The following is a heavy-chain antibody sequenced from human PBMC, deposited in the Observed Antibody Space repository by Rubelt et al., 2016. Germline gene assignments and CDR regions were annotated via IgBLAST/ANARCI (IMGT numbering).Heavy chain of an antibody. CDR3: ARHVVGVTSDRGANWFDP. D-gene: IGHD2-15*01. CDR1: GFTLSGYA. J-gene: IGHJ5*02. Sequence: VQLLESGGGLVQPGGSLRLSCAASGFTLSGYAVSWIRQPPGRGLEWIGEINHGGSTNYNPSLKSRVTISMDESQNHFSLMLSSGTAADTAVYYCARHVVGVTSDRGANWFDPWGQGMLVTVST. CDR2: INHGGST. V-gene: IGHV4-34*01.